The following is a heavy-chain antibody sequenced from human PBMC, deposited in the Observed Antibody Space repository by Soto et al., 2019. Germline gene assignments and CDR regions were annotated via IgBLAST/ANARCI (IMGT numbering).Heavy chain of an antibody. J-gene: IGHJ5*02. CDR3: ARQAWTYYYGSGLLPQEFDP. CDR1: GGSISSYY. D-gene: IGHD3-10*01. V-gene: IGHV4-59*08. CDR2: IYYSGST. Sequence: QVQLQESGPGLVKPSETLSLTCTVSGGSISSYYWSWIRQPPGKGLEWIGYIYYSGSTNYNPSLKSRVTISVDTSKNQFSLKLSSVTAADTAVYYCARQAWTYYYGSGLLPQEFDPWGQGTLVTVSS.